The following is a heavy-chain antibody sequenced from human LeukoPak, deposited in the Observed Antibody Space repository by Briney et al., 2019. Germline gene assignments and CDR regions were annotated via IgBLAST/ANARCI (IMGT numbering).Heavy chain of an antibody. J-gene: IGHJ5*02. V-gene: IGHV4-59*01. CDR1: GGSFSGYY. CDR2: IYYSGST. Sequence: SETLSLTCSVYGGSFSGYYWSWIRQSPGKGLEWIGYIYYSGSTNYNPSLKSRVTISVDTSKNQFSLKLSSVTAADTAVYYCARTKAALVWFDPWGQGTLVTVSS. D-gene: IGHD6-6*01. CDR3: ARTKAALVWFDP.